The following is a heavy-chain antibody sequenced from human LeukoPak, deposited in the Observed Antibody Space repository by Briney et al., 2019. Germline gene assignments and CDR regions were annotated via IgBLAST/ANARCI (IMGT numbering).Heavy chain of an antibody. CDR2: ISAYNGNT. V-gene: IGHV1-18*01. Sequence: ASVKVSCKASGYTFTSYGISWVRQAPGQGLEWMGWISAYNGNTNYAQKLQGRVTMTTDTPTSTAYMELRSLRSDDTAVYYCARTYYYDSSGYRPFDYWGQGTLVTVSS. CDR1: GYTFTSYG. CDR3: ARTYYYDSSGYRPFDY. J-gene: IGHJ4*02. D-gene: IGHD3-22*01.